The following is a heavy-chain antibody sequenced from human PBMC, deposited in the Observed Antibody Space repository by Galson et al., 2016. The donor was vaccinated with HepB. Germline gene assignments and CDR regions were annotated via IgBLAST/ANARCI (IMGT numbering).Heavy chain of an antibody. Sequence: SVKVSCKASGYTFTDYYFMYWVRQAPGQGLEWMGWINPNSGGTSYAPKFQSRVTMTRDTSISTAYMELRSLRSDDTAVYYCARDEGRDTGTWFDPWGQGTLVTVSS. D-gene: IGHD3-10*01. CDR3: ARDEGRDTGTWFDP. V-gene: IGHV1-2*02. CDR2: INPNSGGT. J-gene: IGHJ5*02. CDR1: GYTFTDYYF.